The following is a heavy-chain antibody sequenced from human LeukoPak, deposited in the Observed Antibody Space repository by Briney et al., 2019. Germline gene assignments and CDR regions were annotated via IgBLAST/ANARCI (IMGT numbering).Heavy chain of an antibody. CDR2: IYYIGTT. J-gene: IGHJ6*03. CDR1: GVSISSYF. Sequence: SETLSLTCTVSGVSISSYFWTWIRQAPGKGLEWIGYIYYIGTTNYNPSLKSRATISVDMSKNQFSLKLTSVTAADTAVYYCAREGYGSGSSRFMDVWGTGTTVTVSS. D-gene: IGHD3-10*01. V-gene: IGHV4-59*01. CDR3: AREGYGSGSSRFMDV.